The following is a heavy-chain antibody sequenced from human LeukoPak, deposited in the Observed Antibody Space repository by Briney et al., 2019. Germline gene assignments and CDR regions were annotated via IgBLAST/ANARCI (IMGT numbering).Heavy chain of an antibody. V-gene: IGHV3-23*01. Sequence: PGGSLRLSCAASGFTFSSYAMSWVRQAPGKGLEWVSAISGSGGSTYYADSVKGRFTISRDNSKNTLYLQMNSLRAEDTAVYYCAKPPMNDFWSGYSTLFDYWGQGTLVTVSS. J-gene: IGHJ4*02. CDR1: GFTFSSYA. D-gene: IGHD3-3*01. CDR2: ISGSGGST. CDR3: AKPPMNDFWSGYSTLFDY.